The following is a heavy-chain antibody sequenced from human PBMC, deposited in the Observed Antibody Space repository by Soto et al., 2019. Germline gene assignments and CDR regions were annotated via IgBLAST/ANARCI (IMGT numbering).Heavy chain of an antibody. CDR1: GGSFSGYY. J-gene: IGHJ4*02. Sequence: LSLTCAVYGGSFSGYYWSWIRQPPGKGLEWIGEINHSGSTNYNPSLKSRVTISVDTSKNQFSLKLSSVTAADTAVYYCASSSSGSYYFDYWGQGTLVTVSS. CDR3: ASSSSGSYYFDY. D-gene: IGHD6-19*01. CDR2: INHSGST. V-gene: IGHV4-34*01.